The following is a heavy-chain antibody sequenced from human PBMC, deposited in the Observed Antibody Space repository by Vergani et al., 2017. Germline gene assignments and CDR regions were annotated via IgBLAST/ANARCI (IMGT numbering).Heavy chain of an antibody. CDR3: AKARQPGSSWFGLDDDYYGMDD. CDR1: GFTFSSYA. J-gene: IGHJ6*02. CDR2: ISGSGGST. V-gene: IGHV3-23*01. D-gene: IGHD6-13*01. Sequence: EVQLLESGGGLVQPGGSLRLSCAASGFTFSSYAMSWVRQAPGKGLEWVAAISGSGGSTYYADSVQGRFTISRDNSKNTLYLQMNSLRAEDTAVYYCAKARQPGSSWFGLDDDYYGMDDWGQGTTVTVSS.